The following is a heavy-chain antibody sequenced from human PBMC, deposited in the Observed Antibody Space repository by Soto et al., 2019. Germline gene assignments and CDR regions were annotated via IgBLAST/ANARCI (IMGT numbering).Heavy chain of an antibody. CDR2: IYYSGST. Sequence: TSETLSLTCTVSGVSISSSSYYWGWIRQPPGKGLEWIGSIYYSGSTYYNPSLKSRVTISVDTSKNQFSLKLSSVTAADTAVYYCASPLPPERSWQEGGDYWGQGTLVTVSS. J-gene: IGHJ4*02. V-gene: IGHV4-39*01. CDR3: ASPLPPERSWQEGGDY. CDR1: GVSISSSSYY. D-gene: IGHD6-13*01.